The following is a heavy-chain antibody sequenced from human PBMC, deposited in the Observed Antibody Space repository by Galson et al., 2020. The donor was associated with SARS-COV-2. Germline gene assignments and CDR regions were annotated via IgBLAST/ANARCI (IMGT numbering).Heavy chain of an antibody. CDR3: ARLPTDYVWGGSLFAFYF. J-gene: IGHJ4*02. D-gene: IGHD3-16*01. Sequence: GESLKISCKGSGYRFTNFWIAWVWQMPGKGLEWTGIIFPRHSETIYSPSFEGQVTISADKSISTAYLQWASLKASDTAIYYCARLPTDYVWGGSLFAFYFWGQRALVTASS. CDR1: GYRFTNFW. V-gene: IGHV5-51*01. CDR2: IFPRHSET.